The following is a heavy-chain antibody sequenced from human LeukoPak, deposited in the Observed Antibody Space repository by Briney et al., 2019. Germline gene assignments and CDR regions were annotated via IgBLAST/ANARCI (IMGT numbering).Heavy chain of an antibody. J-gene: IGHJ4*02. CDR3: ARAQLEQLWLLFDY. CDR1: GGSISSYY. V-gene: IGHV4-4*07. D-gene: IGHD5-18*01. CDR2: ISTIGST. Sequence: SETLSLTCTVSGGSISSYYWSWIRQPAGKGLEWIGRISTIGSTNYNPSLKSRVTMSVDTSKNQFSLKLSSVTAADTAVYYCARAQLEQLWLLFDYWGQGTLVTVSS.